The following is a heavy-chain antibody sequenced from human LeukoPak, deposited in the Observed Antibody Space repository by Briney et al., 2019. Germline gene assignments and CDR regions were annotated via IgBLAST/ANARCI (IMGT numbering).Heavy chain of an antibody. Sequence: PGGSLRLSCAASGFTFSSYGMHWVRQAPGKGLEWVAVISYDGSNKYYADSVKGRFTISRDNSKNTLYLQMNSLRAEDTAVYYCAKGAGTFGYAMDVWGQGTTVTVSS. D-gene: IGHD1-1*01. J-gene: IGHJ6*02. V-gene: IGHV3-30*18. CDR3: AKGAGTFGYAMDV. CDR2: ISYDGSNK. CDR1: GFTFSSYG.